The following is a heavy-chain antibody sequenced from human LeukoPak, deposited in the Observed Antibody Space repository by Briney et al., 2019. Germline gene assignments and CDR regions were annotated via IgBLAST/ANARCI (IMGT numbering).Heavy chain of an antibody. CDR3: SRDMVRETLMYWFDP. CDR1: GASINGYF. J-gene: IGHJ5*02. CDR2: IYGSGSS. Sequence: PSETLSLTCTVSGASINGYFWSWIRQTDGGGLEWIGRIYGSGSSNYNPSFESRVTVSSDPSTNQSSLELRSVTAADTAVYYCSRDMVRETLMYWFDPWGPGIVVTVSS. D-gene: IGHD3-10*01. V-gene: IGHV4-4*07.